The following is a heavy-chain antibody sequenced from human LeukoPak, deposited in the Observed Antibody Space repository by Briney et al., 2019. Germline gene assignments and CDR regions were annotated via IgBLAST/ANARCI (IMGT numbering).Heavy chain of an antibody. Sequence: SVKVSCKASGGTFSSYAISWVRQAPGQGLEWMGGIIPIFGTANYAQKFQGRVTITADESTSTAYMELSSLRSEDTAVYYCARDGISSGWYPDAFDIWGQGTMVTVSS. V-gene: IGHV1-69*01. CDR3: ARDGISSGWYPDAFDI. CDR2: IIPIFGTA. D-gene: IGHD6-19*01. CDR1: GGTFSSYA. J-gene: IGHJ3*02.